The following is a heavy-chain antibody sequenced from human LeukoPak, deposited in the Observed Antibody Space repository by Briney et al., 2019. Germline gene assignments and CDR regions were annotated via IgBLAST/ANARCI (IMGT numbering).Heavy chain of an antibody. Sequence: PGRSLRLSCAASGFTFSSYAMHWVRQAPGKGLEWVAVISYDGSNKYYADSVKGRFTISRDNSKNTLYLQMNSLRAEDTAVYYCAREITMVRGSYYYYYGMDVWGKGTTVTVSS. CDR2: ISYDGSNK. D-gene: IGHD3-10*01. CDR3: AREITMVRGSYYYYYGMDV. J-gene: IGHJ6*04. CDR1: GFTFSSYA. V-gene: IGHV3-30*04.